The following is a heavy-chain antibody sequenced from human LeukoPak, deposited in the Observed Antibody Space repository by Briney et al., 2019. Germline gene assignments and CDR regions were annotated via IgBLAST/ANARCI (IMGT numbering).Heavy chain of an antibody. CDR1: GFTISAYS. CDR3: AKEAVAGTNWFDP. CDR2: ISTTTSPI. V-gene: IGHV3-48*01. Sequence: GGSLRLSCAASGFTISAYSMNWVRQAPGKGLEWVSYISTTTSPIYYADSVKGRFTISRDNAKNSLYLQMNNLRAEDTAIYYCAKEAVAGTNWFDPWGQGTLVTVSS. J-gene: IGHJ5*02. D-gene: IGHD6-19*01.